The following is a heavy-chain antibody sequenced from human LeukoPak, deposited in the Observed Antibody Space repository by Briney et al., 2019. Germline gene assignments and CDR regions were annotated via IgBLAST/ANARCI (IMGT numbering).Heavy chain of an antibody. D-gene: IGHD3-10*02. J-gene: IGHJ6*04. CDR1: GFTISSNS. CDR2: IYSSVT. Sequence: GGSLRLSCTVSGFTISSNSMSWVRQAPGKGLEWVSFIYSSVTHYSDSVKGRFTISRDNAKNSLYLQMNSLRAEDTAVYYCAELGITMIGGVWGKGTTVTISS. CDR3: AELGITMIGGV. V-gene: IGHV3-53*01.